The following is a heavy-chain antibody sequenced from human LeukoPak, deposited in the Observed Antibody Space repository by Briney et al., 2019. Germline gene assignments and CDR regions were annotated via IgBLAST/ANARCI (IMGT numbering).Heavy chain of an antibody. V-gene: IGHV3-30*18. D-gene: IGHD2-2*01. CDR2: ISHDGSNK. J-gene: IGHJ3*02. CDR3: AKDGYCSSTSCYSFTFDI. CDR1: GFTFSSYG. Sequence: GGSLRLSCAASGFTFSSYGMHWVRQAPGKGLEWVAVISHDGSNKYYADSVKGRFTISRDNSKNTLYLQMNSLRAEDTAVYYCAKDGYCSSTSCYSFTFDIWGQGTMVTVSS.